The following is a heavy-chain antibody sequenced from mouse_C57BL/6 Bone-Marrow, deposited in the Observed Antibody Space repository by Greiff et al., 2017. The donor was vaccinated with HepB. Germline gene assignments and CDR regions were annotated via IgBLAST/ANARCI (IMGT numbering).Heavy chain of an antibody. V-gene: IGHV1-22*01. CDR3: ARRLYYGSSYDYDMDY. CDR2: INPNNGGT. D-gene: IGHD1-1*01. CDR1: GYTFTDYN. Sequence: EVQLQQSGPELVKPGASVKMSCKASGYTFTDYNMHWVKQSHGKSLEWIGYINPNNGGTSYNQKFKGKATLTVNKSSSTAYMELRSLTSEDSAVYYCARRLYYGSSYDYDMDYWGQGTSVTVSS. J-gene: IGHJ4*01.